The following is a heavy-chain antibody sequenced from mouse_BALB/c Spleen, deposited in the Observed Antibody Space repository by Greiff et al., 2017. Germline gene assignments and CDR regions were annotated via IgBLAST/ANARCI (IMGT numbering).Heavy chain of an antibody. D-gene: IGHD3-1*01. CDR2: ISNLAYSI. CDR3: ARDERELGIPFAY. Sequence: EVMLVESGGGLVQPGGSRKLSCAASGFTFSDYGMAWVRQAPGKGPEWVAFISNLAYSIYYADTVTGRFTISRENAKNTLYLEMSSLRSEDTAMYYCARDERELGIPFAYWGQGTLVTVSA. CDR1: GFTFSDYG. V-gene: IGHV5-15*02. J-gene: IGHJ3*01.